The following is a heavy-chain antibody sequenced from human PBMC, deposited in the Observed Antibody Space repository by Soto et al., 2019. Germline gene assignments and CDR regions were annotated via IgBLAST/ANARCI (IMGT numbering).Heavy chain of an antibody. CDR2: IQSGGPT. D-gene: IGHD6-6*01. Sequence: GGSLRLSCAASGFTVSSKYMSWVRQAPGKGLEWVSLIQSGGPTYYADSVKGRFTISRDTSENTLHLQMDSLRAEDTAVYYCARDPEQLVRNYYYYYGMDVWGQGTTVTVSS. J-gene: IGHJ6*02. V-gene: IGHV3-66*01. CDR3: ARDPEQLVRNYYYYYGMDV. CDR1: GFTVSSKY.